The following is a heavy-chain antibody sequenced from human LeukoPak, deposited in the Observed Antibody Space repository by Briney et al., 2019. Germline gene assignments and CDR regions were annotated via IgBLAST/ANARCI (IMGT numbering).Heavy chain of an antibody. CDR2: ISSSGSTI. CDR1: GFTFSDYY. CDR3: ARDRSGYYYDSSGYPALFDY. Sequence: PGGSLRLSCAASGFTFSDYYMSWIRQAPGKGREWVSYISSSGSTIYYADSVKGRFTISRDNAKNSLYLQMNSLRAEDTAVYYCARDRSGYYYDSSGYPALFDYWGQGTLVTVSS. J-gene: IGHJ4*02. D-gene: IGHD3-22*01. V-gene: IGHV3-11*01.